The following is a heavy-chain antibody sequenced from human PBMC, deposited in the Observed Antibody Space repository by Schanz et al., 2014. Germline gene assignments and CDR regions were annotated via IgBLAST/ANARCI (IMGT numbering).Heavy chain of an antibody. CDR2: INWSDGGST. CDR3: ARGRVLES. D-gene: IGHD1-1*01. Sequence: EVQLLESGGGLVKPGGSLRLSCAASGFSFSTYWMSWVRQAPGKGLEWVSRINWSDGGSTGYADSVRGRFTISRDNAKNSLFLQMNSLRPEDTAVYYCARGRVLESWGQGTLVTVSS. CDR1: GFSFSTYW. V-gene: IGHV3-20*04. J-gene: IGHJ5*02.